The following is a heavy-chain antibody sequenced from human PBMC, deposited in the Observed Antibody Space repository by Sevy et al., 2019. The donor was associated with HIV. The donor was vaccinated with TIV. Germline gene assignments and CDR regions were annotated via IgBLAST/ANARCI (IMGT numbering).Heavy chain of an antibody. J-gene: IGHJ1*01. CDR2: LSNSGSII. D-gene: IGHD6-13*01. CDR3: AREYGSRQYLQY. V-gene: IGHV3-48*03. CDR1: GFTFSSYE. Sequence: GGSLRLSCVISGFTFSSYEMNWVRQAPGKGLEWVSHLSNSGSIIYYEDSVKGRFTISRDNAKNSLYLKMNSLRAEDTAVYYCAREYGSRQYLQYWGQGPLVTVSS.